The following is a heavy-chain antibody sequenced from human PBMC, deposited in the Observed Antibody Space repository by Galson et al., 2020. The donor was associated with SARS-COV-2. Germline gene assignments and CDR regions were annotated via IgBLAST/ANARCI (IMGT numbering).Heavy chain of an antibody. CDR3: LSFSSTRDNY. J-gene: IGHJ4*02. CDR2: ISSNGGTS. V-gene: IGHV3-64D*09. CDR1: GFTFSDFA. Sequence: GESLKISCSAYGFTFSDFAMHWVRQAPGKGLEYVSAISSNGGTSFYADSVNGRFTMSRDNAKNTFYLQMTGLRVEDTAFYYCLSFSSTRDNYWGQGTLDTVTS. D-gene: IGHD6-13*01.